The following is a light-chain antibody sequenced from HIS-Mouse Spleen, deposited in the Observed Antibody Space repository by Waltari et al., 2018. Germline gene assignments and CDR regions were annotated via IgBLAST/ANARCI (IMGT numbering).Light chain of an antibody. Sequence: SYELTQPPSVSVSPGQTARITCSGDALPKQYAYWYQQKPGQAPVREIYKDSERPSGIPERFSGASSGTTVTLTISGVQAEDEADYYCQSADSSGTWVFGGGTKLTVL. CDR2: KDS. V-gene: IGLV3-25*03. CDR1: ALPKQY. J-gene: IGLJ3*02. CDR3: QSADSSGTWV.